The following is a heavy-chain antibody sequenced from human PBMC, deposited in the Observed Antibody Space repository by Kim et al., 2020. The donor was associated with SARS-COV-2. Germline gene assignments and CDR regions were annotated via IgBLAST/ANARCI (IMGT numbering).Heavy chain of an antibody. CDR1: GFTFSDYY. J-gene: IGHJ4*02. D-gene: IGHD3-3*01. CDR3: ARDKKNFDFWSGYPY. V-gene: IGHV3-11*05. CDR2: ISSSSSYT. Sequence: GGSLRLSCAASGFTFSDYYMSWIRQAPGKGLEWVSYISSSSSYTNYADSMKGRFTISRDNAKNSLYLQMNSLRAEDTAVYYCARDKKNFDFWSGYPYWGQGTLVTVSS.